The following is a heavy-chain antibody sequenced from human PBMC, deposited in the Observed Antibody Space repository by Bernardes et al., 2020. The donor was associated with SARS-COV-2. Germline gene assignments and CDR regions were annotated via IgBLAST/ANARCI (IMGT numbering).Heavy chain of an antibody. V-gene: IGHV3-33*01. J-gene: IGHJ6*01. D-gene: IGHD3-22*01. CDR2: LWYDGSNK. Sequence: GGSLRLSCAASGFTFRSYGMHWVRQAPGQGLEWVAFLWYDGSNKNYADSVKGRFAISRDNSKNTLYLQMNSLRAEDTAVYYCARDAYYYDRSGYYWGKYDYYGRDVWGTGPTVKVFS. CDR1: GFTFRSYG. CDR3: ARDAYYYDRSGYYWGKYDYYGRDV.